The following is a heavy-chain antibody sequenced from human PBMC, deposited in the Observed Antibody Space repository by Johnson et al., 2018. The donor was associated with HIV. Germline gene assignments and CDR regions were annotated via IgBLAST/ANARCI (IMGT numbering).Heavy chain of an antibody. CDR2: ISYDGSNK. D-gene: IGHD3-10*01. CDR1: GFTFSRYA. J-gene: IGHJ3*01. CDR3: ARGVRGVIID. Sequence: QVQLVESGGGVVQPGRSLRLSCAASGFTFSRYAMHWVRQVPGKGLEWVAVISYDGSNKYYADSVKGRFTISRDNSKNTVYLQMNNLRAEDTAVYNCARGVRGVIIDWGQGTVVSVST. V-gene: IGHV3-30*14.